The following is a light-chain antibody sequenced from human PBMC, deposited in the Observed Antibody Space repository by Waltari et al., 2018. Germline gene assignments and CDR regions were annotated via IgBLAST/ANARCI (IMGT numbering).Light chain of an antibody. V-gene: IGKV2-29*03. J-gene: IGKJ1*01. CDR3: MQGIHLWT. Sequence: DIVMTQTPLSLSVTPGQPASISCKSSQSLLHSDGKTYLYWYLQKPGQSPHLLIYDVSSRFSGVPYRFSGSGSGTDFTLKISRVEAEEVGVYYCMQGIHLWTFGQGTKVEIK. CDR1: QSLLHSDGKTY. CDR2: DVS.